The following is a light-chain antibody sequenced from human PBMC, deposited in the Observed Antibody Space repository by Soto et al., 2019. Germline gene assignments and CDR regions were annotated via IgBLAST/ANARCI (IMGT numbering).Light chain of an antibody. CDR2: GAS. Sequence: DIVLTQSPGTLSLSPGEGATLSCRASQSLSNVFLAWYQQKPGQAPRLLIYGASRRATGIPDRFSGSGSGTDLTLTISRLEPEDFAVYFCHQCATSPYTFGQGTKLEIK. CDR3: HQCATSPYT. CDR1: QSLSNVF. V-gene: IGKV3-20*01. J-gene: IGKJ2*01.